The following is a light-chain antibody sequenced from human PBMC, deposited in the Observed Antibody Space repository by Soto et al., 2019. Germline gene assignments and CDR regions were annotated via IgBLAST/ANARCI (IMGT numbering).Light chain of an antibody. Sequence: QSVLTQPPLASGTPGQRVTISCSGSSSNIGSNYVYWYQQFPGSAPKPLIYRNDQRPSGVPDRFSGSKSGTSASLAISGPRSEDEADYYCAAWDDSLSAVVFGGGTKLTVL. CDR1: SSNIGSNY. CDR2: RND. J-gene: IGLJ2*01. CDR3: AAWDDSLSAVV. V-gene: IGLV1-47*01.